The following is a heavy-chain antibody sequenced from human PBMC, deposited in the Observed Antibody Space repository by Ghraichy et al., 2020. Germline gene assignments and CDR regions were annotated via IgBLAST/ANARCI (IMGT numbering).Heavy chain of an antibody. CDR1: GFTFSSYA. D-gene: IGHD1-26*01. V-gene: IGHV3-23*01. Sequence: GGSLRLSCAASGFTFSSYAMSWVRQAPGKGLEWVSAISGSGGSTYYTDSVKGRFTISRDNSKNTLYLQMNSLRAEDTAVYYCAKDQNSGSYYYFDYWGQGTLVTVSS. CDR2: ISGSGGST. CDR3: AKDQNSGSYYYFDY. J-gene: IGHJ4*02.